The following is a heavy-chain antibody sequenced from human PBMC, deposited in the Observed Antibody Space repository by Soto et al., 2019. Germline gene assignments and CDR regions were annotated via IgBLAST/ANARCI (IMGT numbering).Heavy chain of an antibody. J-gene: IGHJ6*03. CDR1: GFTFSDYW. Sequence: PGGSLRLSCAASGFTFSDYWMHWVRQAPGKGLEWVSRIKRDGSTTNYADSVKGRFTISRDNAKNTLYLEMNSLRVEDTADYYCARGAINHYFMDVWGKGTTVIVSS. V-gene: IGHV3-74*01. CDR3: ARGAINHYFMDV. CDR2: IKRDGSTT.